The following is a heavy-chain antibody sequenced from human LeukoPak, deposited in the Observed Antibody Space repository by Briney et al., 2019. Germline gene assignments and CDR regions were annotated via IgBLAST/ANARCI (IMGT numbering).Heavy chain of an antibody. J-gene: IGHJ4*02. CDR1: GFTFSNYG. V-gene: IGHV3-23*01. Sequence: GGSLRLSCAASGFTFSNYGMSWVRQAPGKGLEWVSAISSSGGSTYYADSVKGRFTISRDNSKDTLYLQMNSLRADDTAVYYCAKDFSSSWPPFDYWGQGTLVTVSS. D-gene: IGHD6-13*01. CDR2: ISSSGGST. CDR3: AKDFSSSWPPFDY.